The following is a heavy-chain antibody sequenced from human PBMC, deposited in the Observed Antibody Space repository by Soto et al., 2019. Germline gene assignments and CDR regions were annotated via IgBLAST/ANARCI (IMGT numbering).Heavy chain of an antibody. V-gene: IGHV1-46*01. CDR3: ARDGSGFWSGYYDILTGYPSRGMDV. Sequence: ASVKVSCKASGYTFTSYYMHWVRQAPGQGLEWMGIINPSGGSTSYAQKFQGRVTMTRDTSTSTVYMELSSLRSEDTAVYYCARDGSGFWSGYYDILTGYPSRGMDVWGQGTTVTVSS. D-gene: IGHD3-9*01. CDR1: GYTFTSYY. CDR2: INPSGGST. J-gene: IGHJ6*02.